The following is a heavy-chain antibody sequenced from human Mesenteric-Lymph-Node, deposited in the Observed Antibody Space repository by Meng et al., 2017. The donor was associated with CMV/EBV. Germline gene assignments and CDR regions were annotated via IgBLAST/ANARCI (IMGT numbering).Heavy chain of an antibody. CDR3: AKATRSTFGGLIGSDY. D-gene: IGHD3-16*02. CDR2: ISGSGGGT. V-gene: IGHV3-23*01. CDR1: GFTFSNYA. J-gene: IGHJ4*02. Sequence: SGFTFSNYAMSWVRQAPGKGLEWVSGISGSGGGTNYADSVKGRFTISRDNSKDTLSLQMNSLRAEDTAVYYCAKATRSTFGGLIGSDYWGQGTLVTVSS.